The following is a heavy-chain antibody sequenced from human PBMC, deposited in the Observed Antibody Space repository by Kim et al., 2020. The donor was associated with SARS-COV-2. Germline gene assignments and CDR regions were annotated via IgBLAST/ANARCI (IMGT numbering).Heavy chain of an antibody. Sequence: GGSLRLSCAASAFTFNDAWMSWVRQAPGKGLEWVGRIYSKTTGGTPDYAAPVKGRFIISRDDSKNTLYLQMNCLKTEDTAVYYCTAGPIDYWGQGTLVTVSS. CDR1: AFTFNDAW. J-gene: IGHJ4*02. V-gene: IGHV3-15*05. CDR2: IYSKTTGGTP. CDR3: TAGPIDY.